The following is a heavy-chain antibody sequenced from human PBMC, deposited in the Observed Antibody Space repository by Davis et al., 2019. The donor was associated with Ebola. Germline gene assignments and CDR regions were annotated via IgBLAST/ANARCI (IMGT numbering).Heavy chain of an antibody. V-gene: IGHV1-46*01. CDR3: ARGGGYSSGWSYNWFDP. CDR1: GYTFTSYY. Sequence: ASVKVSCKASGYTFTSYYMHWVRQAPGQGLEWMGIINPSGGSTSYAQKFQGRVTMTRDTSTSTVYMELSSLRSEDTAVYYCARGGGYSSGWSYNWFDPWGQGTLVTVSS. CDR2: INPSGGST. D-gene: IGHD6-19*01. J-gene: IGHJ5*02.